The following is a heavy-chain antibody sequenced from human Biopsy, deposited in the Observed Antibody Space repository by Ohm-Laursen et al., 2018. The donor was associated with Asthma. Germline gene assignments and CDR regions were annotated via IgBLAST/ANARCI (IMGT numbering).Heavy chain of an antibody. J-gene: IGHJ4*02. CDR2: INGKSNSI. D-gene: IGHD6-19*01. CDR3: ARDSYSSGLYDDFES. CDR1: GFTFSDYY. Sequence: SLRLSCAASGFTFSDYYMSWIRQAPGKGLEWVSYINGKSNSIEYADSVKGRFTISRDNTKNSLYLQMNSLRAEDTAVYYCARDSYSSGLYDDFESWGQGTLVTFSS. V-gene: IGHV3-11*01.